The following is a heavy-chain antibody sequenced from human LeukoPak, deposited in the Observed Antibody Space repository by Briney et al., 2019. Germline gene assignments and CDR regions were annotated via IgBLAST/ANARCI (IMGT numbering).Heavy chain of an antibody. Sequence: SETLSLTCAVYGGSFSGYYWSWIRQPPGKGLEWIGEINHSGSTNYNPSLKSRVTISVDKSKNQFSLKLSSVTAADTAVYYCARDTAAGPFDYWGQGTLVTVSS. CDR3: ARDTAAGPFDY. V-gene: IGHV4-34*01. CDR1: GGSFSGYY. CDR2: INHSGST. D-gene: IGHD6-13*01. J-gene: IGHJ4*02.